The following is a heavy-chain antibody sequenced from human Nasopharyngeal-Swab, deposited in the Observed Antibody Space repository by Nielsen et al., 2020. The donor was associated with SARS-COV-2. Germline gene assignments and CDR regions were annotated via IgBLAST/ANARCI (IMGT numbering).Heavy chain of an antibody. CDR2: IRASNGNT. V-gene: IGHV1-18*01. D-gene: IGHD6-13*01. Sequence: ASVKVSCKASGYTFTSYGISWVRQAPGQGIEWMGWIRASNGNTNYAQKFQGRVTITADESTSTAYMELSSLRSEDTAVYYCARDVWGPSIAAAAPYYYGMDVWGQGTTVTVSS. CDR1: GYTFTSYG. J-gene: IGHJ6*02. CDR3: ARDVWGPSIAAAAPYYYGMDV.